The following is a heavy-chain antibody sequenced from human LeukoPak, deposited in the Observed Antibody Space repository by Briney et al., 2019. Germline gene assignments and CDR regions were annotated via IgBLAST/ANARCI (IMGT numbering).Heavy chain of an antibody. CDR3: AKRGVVIRVILVGFHKEAYYFDS. J-gene: IGHJ4*02. V-gene: IGHV3-23*01. CDR1: GITLSNYG. D-gene: IGHD3-22*01. CDR2: ISGSSGGT. Sequence: GGSLRLSCAVSGITLSNYGMSWVRQAPGKGLEWVAGISGSSGGTNYADSVKGRFTISRDNSKNTLYLQMNRLRAGDTAVYFCAKRGVVIRVILVGFHKEAYYFDSWGQGAQVTVSS.